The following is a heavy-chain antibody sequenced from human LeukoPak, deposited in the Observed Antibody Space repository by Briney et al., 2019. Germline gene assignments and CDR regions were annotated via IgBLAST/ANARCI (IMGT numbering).Heavy chain of an antibody. D-gene: IGHD7-27*01. Sequence: ASVKVSCQALGYTFTDHYFHWLRQAPGQGIEWMGWIHPGRGDTNIAQKFQGRVSLTRDMSISTASMELSRLTSDDTAAYYCARDHNWGPDYWGQGTLVSVSS. V-gene: IGHV1-2*02. CDR1: GYTFTDHY. J-gene: IGHJ4*02. CDR2: IHPGRGDT. CDR3: ARDHNWGPDY.